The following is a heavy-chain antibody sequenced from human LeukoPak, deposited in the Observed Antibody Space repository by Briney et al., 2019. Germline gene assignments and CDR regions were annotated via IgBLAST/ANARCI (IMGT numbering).Heavy chain of an antibody. Sequence: GASVKVSCKASGFTFTSSAVQWVRQARGQRLEWIGWIVVGSGNTNYAQKFQERVTITRDMSTSTAYMELSSLRSEDTAVYYCAAGDVNGSGSYSVPDFGYWGQGTLVTVSS. J-gene: IGHJ4*02. CDR3: AAGDVNGSGSYSVPDFGY. CDR2: IVVGSGNT. CDR1: GFTFTSSA. D-gene: IGHD3-10*01. V-gene: IGHV1-58*01.